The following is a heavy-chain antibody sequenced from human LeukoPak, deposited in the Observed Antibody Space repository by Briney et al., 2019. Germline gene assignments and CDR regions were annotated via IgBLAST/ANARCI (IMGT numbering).Heavy chain of an antibody. D-gene: IGHD6-6*01. Sequence: KTSETLSLTCAVYGGSFSGYYWSWIRQPPGKGLEWIGEINHSGSTNYNPSLKSRVTISVDTSKNQFSLKLSSVTAADTAVYHCARGIAARSINFDYWGQGTLVTVSS. CDR1: GGSFSGYY. J-gene: IGHJ4*02. CDR3: ARGIAARSINFDY. V-gene: IGHV4-34*01. CDR2: INHSGST.